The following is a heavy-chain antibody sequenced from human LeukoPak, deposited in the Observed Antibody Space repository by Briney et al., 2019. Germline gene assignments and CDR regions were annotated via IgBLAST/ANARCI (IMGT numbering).Heavy chain of an antibody. D-gene: IGHD1-26*01. V-gene: IGHV1-18*01. CDR1: GYTFTSYG. CDR3: ARVDSGSYLGYFDY. J-gene: IGHJ4*02. Sequence: GASVKVSCKASGYTFTSYGISWVRQAPGQGLEWMGWISAYNGNTNYAQKLQGRVTMTTDTSTSTAYMELRSLRSDDTAVYYRARVDSGSYLGYFDYWGQGTLVTVSS. CDR2: ISAYNGNT.